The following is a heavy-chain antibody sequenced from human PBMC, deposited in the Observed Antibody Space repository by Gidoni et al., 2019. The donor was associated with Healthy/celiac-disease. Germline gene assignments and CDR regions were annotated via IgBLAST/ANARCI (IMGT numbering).Heavy chain of an antibody. D-gene: IGHD3-3*01. CDR1: GFTVSSYA. Sequence: GGGVVQPGRSLRLSCAASGFTVSSYAMHWVRQAPGKGLEWVAVIAYDGSNKYYADSVKGRFTISRDKSKTTLYLQMNSLRAEDTAVYYCARLEDYDFWSESYWGQGTLVTVSS. CDR2: IAYDGSNK. J-gene: IGHJ4*02. CDR3: ARLEDYDFWSESY. V-gene: IGHV3-30-3*01.